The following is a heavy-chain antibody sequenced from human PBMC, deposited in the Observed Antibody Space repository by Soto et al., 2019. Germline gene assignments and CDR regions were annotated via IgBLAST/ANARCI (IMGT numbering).Heavy chain of an antibody. CDR3: APRPVPYGMDV. J-gene: IGHJ6*02. CDR2: ISSSSSYI. V-gene: IGHV3-21*05. CDR1: GFTFSSYS. D-gene: IGHD4-17*01. Sequence: PGGSLRLSCAASGFTFSSYSMNWVHQAPGKGLEWVSYISSSSSYIYYADSVKGRFTISRDNAKNSLYLQMNSLRAEDTAVYYCAPRPVPYGMDVWGQGTTVTVSS.